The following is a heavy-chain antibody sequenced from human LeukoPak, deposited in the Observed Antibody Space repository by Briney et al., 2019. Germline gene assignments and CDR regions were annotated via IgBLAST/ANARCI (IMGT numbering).Heavy chain of an antibody. CDR3: AADQAYSSGWYAGPHWWFDP. V-gene: IGHV1-58*01. Sequence: SVKVSCKASGFTFTSSAVQWVRQARGQRLEWIGWIVVGSGNTNYAQKFQERVTITRDMSTSTAYMELSSLRSEDTAVYYCAADQAYSSGWYAGPHWWFDPWGQGTLVTVSS. J-gene: IGHJ5*02. D-gene: IGHD6-19*01. CDR2: IVVGSGNT. CDR1: GFTFTSSA.